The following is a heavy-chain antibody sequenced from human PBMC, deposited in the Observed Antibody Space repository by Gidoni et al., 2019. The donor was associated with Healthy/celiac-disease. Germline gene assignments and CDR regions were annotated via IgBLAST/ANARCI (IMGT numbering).Heavy chain of an antibody. D-gene: IGHD3-9*01. Sequence: EVQLLESGGGLVQPGGSLRLSCAASGFTFRSYAMSWVLQAPGKGLVWVSDISGSGGSTYYADSVKGRFTISRDNSKNTLYLQMNRLRAEDTAVYYCAKSVRLRYFDLAELLFDYWGQGTLVTVSS. CDR2: ISGSGGST. J-gene: IGHJ4*02. CDR1: GFTFRSYA. CDR3: AKSVRLRYFDLAELLFDY. V-gene: IGHV3-23*01.